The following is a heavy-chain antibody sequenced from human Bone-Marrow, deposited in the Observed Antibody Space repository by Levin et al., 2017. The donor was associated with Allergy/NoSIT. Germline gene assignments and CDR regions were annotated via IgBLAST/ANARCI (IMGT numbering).Heavy chain of an antibody. J-gene: IGHJ4*02. V-gene: IGHV3-7*02. Sequence: GGSLRLSCEASGFTFRTYWMTWVRQAPGKGLEWVANIKQGGSEKYYVDSVKGRFTISRDDAKNSLYLQMNSLRDEDTAVYYCARYGVVAGIDYWGQGTLVTVSS. CDR2: IKQGGSEK. CDR3: ARYGVVAGIDY. D-gene: IGHD6-19*01. CDR1: GFTFRTYW.